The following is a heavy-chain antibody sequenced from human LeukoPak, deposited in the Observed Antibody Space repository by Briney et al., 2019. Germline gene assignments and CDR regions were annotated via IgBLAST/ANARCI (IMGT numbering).Heavy chain of an antibody. V-gene: IGHV3-21*01. J-gene: IGHJ4*02. D-gene: IGHD3-3*01. Sequence: KPGGSLRLSCAASGFTFSSYSMNWVRQAPGKGLEWVSSISSSSSYIYYAGSVKGRFTISRDNAKNSLYLQMNSLRAEDTAVYYCARTIFGVVIYDYWGQGTLVTVSS. CDR1: GFTFSSYS. CDR3: ARTIFGVVIYDY. CDR2: ISSSSSYI.